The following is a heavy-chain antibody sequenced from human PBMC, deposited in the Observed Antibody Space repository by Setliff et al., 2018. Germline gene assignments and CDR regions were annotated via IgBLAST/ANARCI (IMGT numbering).Heavy chain of an antibody. J-gene: IGHJ3*02. CDR2: INPSGGST. CDR3: ARQAVAGNDAFDI. CDR1: GYSFTNYY. Sequence: ASVKVSCKASGYSFTNYYIHWVRQAPGQGLEWVGIINPSGGSTSYAQKFQGRVTMTRDTSTSTVYMELSSLRSEDTAVYYCARQAVAGNDAFDIWGQGTMVTVSS. V-gene: IGHV1-46*01. D-gene: IGHD6-19*01.